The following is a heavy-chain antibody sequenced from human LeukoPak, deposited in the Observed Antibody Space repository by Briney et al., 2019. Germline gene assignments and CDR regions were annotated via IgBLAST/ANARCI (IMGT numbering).Heavy chain of an antibody. V-gene: IGHV1-69*06. CDR3: ATGLSYYDILTGYRD. CDR2: IIPIFGTA. CDR1: GGTFSSYA. D-gene: IGHD3-9*01. J-gene: IGHJ4*02. Sequence: ASVKVSCKASGGTFSSYAISWVRQAPGQGLEWMGGIIPIFGTANYAQKFQGRVTMTEDTSTDTAYMELSSLRSEDTAVYYCATGLSYYDILTGYRDWGQGTLVTVSS.